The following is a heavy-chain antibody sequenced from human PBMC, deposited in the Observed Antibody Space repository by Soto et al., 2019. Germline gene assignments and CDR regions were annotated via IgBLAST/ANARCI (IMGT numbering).Heavy chain of an antibody. CDR2: ISGSGGRI. J-gene: IGHJ4*02. V-gene: IGHV3-23*01. Sequence: GGSLRLSCAASGFTFSSSAMTWVRQAPGKGLEWVSAISGSGGRIDYADSVKGRFTISRDNSKNSLYLETNSLRVEDSAVCYCVRVYRYDQNDYWGQGAQVTVSS. CDR3: VRVYRYDQNDY. CDR1: GFTFSSSA. D-gene: IGHD3-16*02.